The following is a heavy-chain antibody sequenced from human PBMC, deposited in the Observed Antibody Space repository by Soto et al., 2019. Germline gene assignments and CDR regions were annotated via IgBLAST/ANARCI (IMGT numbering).Heavy chain of an antibody. J-gene: IGHJ4*02. CDR2: IYHSGST. D-gene: IGHD3-10*01. CDR1: GGSISSGGYS. V-gene: IGHV4-30-2*01. Sequence: TSETLSLTCAVSGGSISSGGYSWSWIRQPPGKGLEWIGYIYHSGSTYYNPSLKSRVTISVDRSKNQFSLKLSSVTAADTAVYYCARGKGSMVRGVQADYWGQGILVTVSS. CDR3: ARGKGSMVRGVQADY.